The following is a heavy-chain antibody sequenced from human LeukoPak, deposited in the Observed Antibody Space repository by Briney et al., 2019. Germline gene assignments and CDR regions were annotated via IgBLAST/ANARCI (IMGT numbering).Heavy chain of an antibody. CDR2: INSDGSST. V-gene: IGHV3-74*01. CDR1: GFTVSSNY. J-gene: IGHJ4*02. D-gene: IGHD1-1*01. Sequence: PGGSLRLSCAASGFTVSSNYMSWVRQAPGKGLVWVSRINSDGSSTSYADSVKGRFTISRDNAKNTLYLQMNSLRAEDTAVYYCASPTTDYWGQGTLVTVSS. CDR3: ASPTTDY.